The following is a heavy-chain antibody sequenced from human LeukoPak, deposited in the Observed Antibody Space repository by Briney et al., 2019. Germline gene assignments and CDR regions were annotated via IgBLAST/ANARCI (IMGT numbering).Heavy chain of an antibody. D-gene: IGHD6-13*01. J-gene: IGHJ6*03. CDR3: ARVEGSSSSWYPSYYYYYMDV. V-gene: IGHV4-38-2*02. Sequence: PLETLSLTCTVSGYSISSGYYWGWIRQPPGKGLEWIGSIYHSGSTYYNPSLKSRVTISVDMSKNQFSLKLSSVTAADTAVYYCARVEGSSSSWYPSYYYYYMDVWGKGTTVTVSS. CDR2: IYHSGST. CDR1: GYSISSGYY.